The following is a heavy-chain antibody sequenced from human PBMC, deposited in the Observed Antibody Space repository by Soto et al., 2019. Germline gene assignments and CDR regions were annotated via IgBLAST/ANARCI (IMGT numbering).Heavy chain of an antibody. Sequence: EVQLVESGGGLVQPGGSLRLSCAASGFTFSDHYMDWVRQAPGTGLEWVGRARNKVSSYTTAYAASVKGRFTISRDDSNNSLYLQMNSLKAEDTAVYFCARLMGTAFDLWGQGTLVTVSS. V-gene: IGHV3-72*01. CDR2: ARNKVSSYTT. CDR3: ARLMGTAFDL. J-gene: IGHJ4*02. D-gene: IGHD2-8*01. CDR1: GFTFSDHY.